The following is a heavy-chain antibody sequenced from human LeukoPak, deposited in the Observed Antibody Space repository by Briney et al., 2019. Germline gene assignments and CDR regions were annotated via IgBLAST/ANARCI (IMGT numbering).Heavy chain of an antibody. D-gene: IGHD3-10*01. CDR3: ARWNYYGSGRDYYYGMDV. CDR2: FIPILGIA. J-gene: IGHJ6*02. V-gene: IGHV1-69*04. CDR1: GGSFSSYA. Sequence: GSSVKVSCKASGGSFSSYAISWVRQAPGQGLEWMGRFIPILGIANYAQKFQGRVTMTADTFTTTAYMELRSLRYDDAAVYYCARWNYYGSGRDYYYGMDVWGQRTTVTVSS.